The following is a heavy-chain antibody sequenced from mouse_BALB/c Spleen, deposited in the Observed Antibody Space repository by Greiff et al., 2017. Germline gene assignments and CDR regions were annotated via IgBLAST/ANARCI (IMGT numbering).Heavy chain of an antibody. CDR3: TRKGDYDYEGGLAY. V-gene: IGHV1-18*01. CDR2: INPNNGGT. J-gene: IGHJ3*01. CDR1: GYTFTEYT. D-gene: IGHD2-4*01. Sequence: VQLKESGPELVKPGASVKLSCKTSGYTFTEYTMHWVKQSHGKSLEWIGGINPNNGGTSYNQKFKGKATLTVDKSSSTAYMELRSLTSEDTAVYYGTRKGDYDYEGGLAYWGQGTLVTVSA.